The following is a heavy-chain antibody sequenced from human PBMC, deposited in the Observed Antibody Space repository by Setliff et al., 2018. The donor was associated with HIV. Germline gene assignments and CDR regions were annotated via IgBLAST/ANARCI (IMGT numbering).Heavy chain of an antibody. CDR3: ARSTPAD. Sequence: ASVKVSCKASGYTFTDYYIHWVRQAPGQGLEWMGWIYPNTGGTNYAQKFQGRVTMTRDTSISTAYMELSRLRSDVTAVYYCARSTPADWGQGTMVAVSS. V-gene: IGHV1-2*02. CDR2: IYPNTGGT. CDR1: GYTFTDYY. J-gene: IGHJ4*02. D-gene: IGHD2-15*01.